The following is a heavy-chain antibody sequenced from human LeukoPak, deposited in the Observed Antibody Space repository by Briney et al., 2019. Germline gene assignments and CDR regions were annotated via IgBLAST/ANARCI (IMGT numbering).Heavy chain of an antibody. CDR1: GFTFSIYA. J-gene: IGHJ5*02. CDR3: AKTGDDFWSGHPYNWFDP. Sequence: GGSLRLSCAASGFTFSIYAMTWVRQAPGKGLEWVSGINGISGETYYADSVKGRFTISRDNSKNTLYLQMNSLRAEDTAAYYCAKTGDDFWSGHPYNWFDPWGQGTLVTVSS. CDR2: INGISGET. D-gene: IGHD3-3*01. V-gene: IGHV3-23*01.